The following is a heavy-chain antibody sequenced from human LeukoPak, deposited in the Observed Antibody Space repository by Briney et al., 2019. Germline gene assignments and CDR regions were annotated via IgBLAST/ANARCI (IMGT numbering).Heavy chain of an antibody. CDR3: ASSLVVGATNDAFDI. J-gene: IGHJ3*02. CDR2: ISAYNGNT. CDR1: GYTFTSYG. D-gene: IGHD1-26*01. Sequence: GGPVKVSCKSSGYTFTSYGISWVRQAPGQGLEWMGWISAYNGNTNYAQKLQGRVTMTTDTSTSTAYMELRSLRSDDTAVYYCASSLVVGATNDAFDIWGQGTMVTVSS. V-gene: IGHV1-18*01.